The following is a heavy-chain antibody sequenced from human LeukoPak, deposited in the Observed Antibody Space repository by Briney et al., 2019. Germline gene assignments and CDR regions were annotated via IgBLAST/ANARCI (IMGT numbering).Heavy chain of an antibody. CDR2: ISASGANT. CDR1: GFTFSTYA. V-gene: IGHV3-23*01. J-gene: IGHJ3*02. Sequence: GGSLRLSCTASGFTFSTYAMTWVRQAPGEGLEWVSGISASGANTFYTDSVKGRFTISRDNSKNTLYLQMNSLRAEDTAVYYCAKLKSNVVVPAAIGAFDIWGQGTMVTVSS. CDR3: AKLKSNVVVPAAIGAFDI. D-gene: IGHD2-2*01.